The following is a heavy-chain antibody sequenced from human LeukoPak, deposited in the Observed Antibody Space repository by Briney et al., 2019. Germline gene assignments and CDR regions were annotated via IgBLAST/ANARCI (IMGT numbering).Heavy chain of an antibody. Sequence: GGSLRLSCAASGFTFSRYSMNWVRQAPGKGLEWDSSISSSSSYIYYADSVKGRFTISRDNAKNSLYLQMNSLRAEDTAVYYCARDPHYDSSGYYYYFDYWGQGTLVTVSS. CDR3: ARDPHYDSSGYYYYFDY. J-gene: IGHJ4*02. V-gene: IGHV3-21*01. D-gene: IGHD3-22*01. CDR2: ISSSSSYI. CDR1: GFTFSRYS.